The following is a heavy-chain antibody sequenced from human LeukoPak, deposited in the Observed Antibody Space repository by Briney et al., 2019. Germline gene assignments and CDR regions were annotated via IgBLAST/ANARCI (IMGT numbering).Heavy chain of an antibody. Sequence: SETLSLTCTVSGGSISSSSYYWGWLRQPPGKGLEWIGSIYYSGSTYYNPSLKSRVTISVNTSKNQFSLKLSSVTAADTAVYYCARHLQNYYYYMDVWGKGTTVTVSS. J-gene: IGHJ6*03. CDR1: GGSISSSSYY. V-gene: IGHV4-39*01. CDR2: IYYSGST. CDR3: ARHLQNYYYYMDV.